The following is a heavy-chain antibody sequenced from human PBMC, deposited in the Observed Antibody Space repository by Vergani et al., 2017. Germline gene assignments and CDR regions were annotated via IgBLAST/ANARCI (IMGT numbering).Heavy chain of an antibody. CDR3: AXQYFVSGNYLFDY. J-gene: IGHJ4*02. Sequence: EVQLLESGGGLVQPGGSLRLTCAASEFTFSNYAMNWVRQAPRKGPECVSGINGSGVSAYYTDSVKGPFTISRDNSKNKLFLQMNTLRTEDTAIYYCAXQYFVSGNYLFDYWGQGTLVTVSS. D-gene: IGHD3-10*01. CDR2: INGSGVSA. V-gene: IGHV3-23*01. CDR1: EFTFSNYA.